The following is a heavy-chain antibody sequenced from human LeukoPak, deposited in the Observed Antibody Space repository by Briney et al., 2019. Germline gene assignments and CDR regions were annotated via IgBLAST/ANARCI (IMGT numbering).Heavy chain of an antibody. V-gene: IGHV1-69*13. J-gene: IGHJ4*02. Sequence: ASVKVSCKASGGTFSSYAISWVRQAPGQGLEWMGGIIPIFGTANYAQKFQGRVTITADESTSTAYMELSSQRSEDTAVYYCVRESSTGTTDWGQGTLVTVSS. CDR3: VRESSTGTTD. D-gene: IGHD1-7*01. CDR1: GGTFSSYA. CDR2: IIPIFGTA.